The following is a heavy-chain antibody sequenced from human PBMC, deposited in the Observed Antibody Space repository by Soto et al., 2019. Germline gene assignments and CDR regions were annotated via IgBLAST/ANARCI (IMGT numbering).Heavy chain of an antibody. V-gene: IGHV3-23*01. CDR2: ISGSGGST. Sequence: EVQLLESGGGLVQPGGSLRLSCAPSGFILSSHVMSWVRQAPGKGLEWVSSISGSGGSTFYADSVKGRFTISRDNSKSTLSLQMNSLRAEDTAIYYCAKAFGYTSGYFHFDYWGQGTLLTVSS. CDR3: AKAFGYTSGYFHFDY. CDR1: GFILSSHV. D-gene: IGHD6-19*01. J-gene: IGHJ4*02.